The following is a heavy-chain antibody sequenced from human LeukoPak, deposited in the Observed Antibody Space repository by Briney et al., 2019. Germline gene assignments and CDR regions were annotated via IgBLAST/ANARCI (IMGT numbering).Heavy chain of an antibody. J-gene: IGHJ4*02. CDR3: AKGRQTGGYFKSDY. CDR1: GFTFSSYT. CDR2: INGRGIT. V-gene: IGHV3-23*01. Sequence: GGSLRLSCTASGFTFSSYTMSWVRQAPGEGLEWLSAINGRGITYYAGSVKGRFTISRDNSENTLYLQMNSLTVDDTAVYFCAKGRQTGGYFKSDYGGQGTLVTAPS. D-gene: IGHD3-22*01.